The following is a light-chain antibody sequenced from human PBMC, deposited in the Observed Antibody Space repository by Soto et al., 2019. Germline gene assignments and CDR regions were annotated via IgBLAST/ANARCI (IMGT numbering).Light chain of an antibody. V-gene: IGLV1-47*01. CDR1: TSNIGSHY. Sequence: QSVLTQPPSASGTPGQTVTISCSGSTSNIGSHYVLWYQQLPGTAPKLLIHRINQRPSGVPDRFSGSKSGTSASLAISGLRSEDEADYYCATWDDSVNGWVCGGGTKLTVL. CDR2: RIN. CDR3: ATWDDSVNGWV. J-gene: IGLJ3*02.